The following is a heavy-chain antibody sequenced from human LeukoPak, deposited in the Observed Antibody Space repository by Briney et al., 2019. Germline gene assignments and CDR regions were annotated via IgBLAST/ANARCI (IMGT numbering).Heavy chain of an antibody. CDR1: GGTFSNYA. CDR3: AKLVSVDSVLRYFDWLSSRGWFDP. V-gene: IGHV1-69*13. CDR2: IIPIFGTA. J-gene: IGHJ5*02. D-gene: IGHD3-9*01. Sequence: ASVKVSCKASGGTFSNYAFSWVRQAPGQGLEWMGGIIPIFGTANYPQKFQGRVTITADESTSTAYMELSSLRSEDTAVYYCAKLVSVDSVLRYFDWLSSRGWFDPWGQGTLVTVSS.